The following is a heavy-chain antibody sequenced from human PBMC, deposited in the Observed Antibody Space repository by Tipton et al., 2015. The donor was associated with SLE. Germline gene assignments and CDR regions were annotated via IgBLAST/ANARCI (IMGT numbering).Heavy chain of an antibody. Sequence: SLRLSCSASGFAFDDYAMHWVRQVPGKGLEWVSGITWNSGDIGYADSVKGRFTISRDNAKNSLYLQMDSLKTEDSAVYYCTRREGYGMDVWGQGTTVTVSS. CDR2: ITWNSGDI. CDR3: TRREGYGMDV. V-gene: IGHV3-9*01. J-gene: IGHJ6*02. CDR1: GFAFDDYA.